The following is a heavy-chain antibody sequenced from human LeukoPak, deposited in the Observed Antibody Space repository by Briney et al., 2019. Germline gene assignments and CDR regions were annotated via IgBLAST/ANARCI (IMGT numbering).Heavy chain of an antibody. J-gene: IGHJ3*01. D-gene: IGHD7-27*01. Sequence: GGSLRLSCAASGFTFSNHNMNWVRQAPGKGLEWVSSISTSSSYIYYADSVKGRFTISRDNAKNSLYLQMNSLRAEDTALYYCVRDLHWGGFDVWGQGTMVTVSS. CDR1: GFTFSNHN. CDR2: ISTSSSYI. V-gene: IGHV3-21*04. CDR3: VRDLHWGGFDV.